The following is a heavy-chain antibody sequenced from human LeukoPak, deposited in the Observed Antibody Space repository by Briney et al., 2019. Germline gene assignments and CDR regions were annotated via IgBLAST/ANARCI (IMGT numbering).Heavy chain of an antibody. J-gene: IGHJ3*02. CDR3: AREGGMGTMRLDDAFDI. CDR2: IYLRGST. Sequence: SETLSLTCTVSGVHLSSYYWSWIRQPPGKGLGWNGRIYLRGSTNYNPSLKSRVTISVDTSKNQFSLKLSTVTAADTAVYYCAREGGMGTMRLDDAFDIWGQGTMVTVSS. CDR1: GVHLSSYY. D-gene: IGHD5-24*01. V-gene: IGHV4-59*12.